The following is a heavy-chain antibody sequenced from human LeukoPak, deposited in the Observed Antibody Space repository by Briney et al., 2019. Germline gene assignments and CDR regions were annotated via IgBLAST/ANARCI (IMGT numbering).Heavy chain of an antibody. J-gene: IGHJ4*02. D-gene: IGHD3-22*01. V-gene: IGHV4-39*07. CDR2: IYYSGST. CDR1: GGSISSSSYY. CDR3: ARNPNYYDSSGSPDY. Sequence: PSETLSLTCTVSGGSISSSSYYWGWIRQPPGKGLEWIGSIYYSGSTYYNPSLKSRVTISVDTSKNQFSLKLSSVTAADTAVYYCARNPNYYDSSGSPDYWGQGTLVTVSS.